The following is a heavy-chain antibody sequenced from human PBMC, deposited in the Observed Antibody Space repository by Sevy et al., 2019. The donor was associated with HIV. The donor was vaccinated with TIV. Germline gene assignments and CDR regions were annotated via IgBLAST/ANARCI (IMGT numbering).Heavy chain of an antibody. J-gene: IGHJ4*02. CDR3: ARHNTGTPRYFDY. V-gene: IGHV4-39*01. Sequence: SETLSLTCTVSGGSISSSSYYWGWIRQPPGKGLEWIGSIYYSGSTYYNPSLKSRVTISVDTSKNQFSLKLSSVTTADTAVYYCARHNTGTPRYFDYWGQRTLVTVSS. CDR1: GGSISSSSYY. CDR2: IYYSGST. D-gene: IGHD3-10*01.